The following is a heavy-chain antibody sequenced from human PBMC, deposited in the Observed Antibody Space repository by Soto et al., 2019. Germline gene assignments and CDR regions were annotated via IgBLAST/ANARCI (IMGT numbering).Heavy chain of an antibody. CDR1: GFTFSSYS. J-gene: IGHJ2*01. CDR2: ISSSSSTI. V-gene: IGHV3-48*02. Sequence: EVQLVESGGGLVQPGGSLRLSCAASGFTFSSYSMNWVRQAPGKGLEWVSYISSSSSTIYYADSVKGRFTISRDNAKNSLYLQMNSLRDEDTAVYYCAREKCSNHAVRYFDLWGRGTLVTVSS. D-gene: IGHD4-4*01. CDR3: AREKCSNHAVRYFDL.